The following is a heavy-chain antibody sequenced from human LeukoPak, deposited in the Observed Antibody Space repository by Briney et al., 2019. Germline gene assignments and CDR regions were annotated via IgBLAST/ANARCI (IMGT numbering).Heavy chain of an antibody. V-gene: IGHV3-30*03. CDR3: APTDCSGGSCYGNWFDP. CDR1: GFTFSSYG. D-gene: IGHD2-15*01. Sequence: GGSLRLSCAASGFTFSSYGMHWVRQAPDKGLEWVAVISYDGSNKYYADSVKGRFTVSRDNSKNTLYLQMNSLRAEDTAVYYCAPTDCSGGSCYGNWFDPWGQGTLVTVSS. CDR2: ISYDGSNK. J-gene: IGHJ5*02.